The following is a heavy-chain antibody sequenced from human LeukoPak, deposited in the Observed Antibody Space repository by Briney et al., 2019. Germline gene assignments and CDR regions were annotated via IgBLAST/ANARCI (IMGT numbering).Heavy chain of an antibody. Sequence: TGGSLRLSCAASGFIFSNYYLNWVRQAPGKGLEWVSCIHGSASYNYYADSVKGRFTISRDSAKNSLYLEMSSLRVEDTAVYYCVRAFGGYDSQRFYYNMDVWGKGTTVTVPS. D-gene: IGHD5-12*01. J-gene: IGHJ6*03. V-gene: IGHV3-21*06. CDR2: IHGSASYN. CDR1: GFIFSNYY. CDR3: VRAFGGYDSQRFYYNMDV.